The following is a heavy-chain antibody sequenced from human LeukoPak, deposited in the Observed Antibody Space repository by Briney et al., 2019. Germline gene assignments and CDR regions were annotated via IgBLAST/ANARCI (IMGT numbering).Heavy chain of an antibody. CDR1: GYTFTSYG. CDR3: AREGVVVAATLNYFDY. Sequence: PSVKVSCKASGYTFTSYGISWVRQAPGQGLEWMGWISAYNGNTNYAQKLQGRVTMTTDTSTSTAYMELRSLRSDDTAVYYCAREGVVVAATLNYFDYWGQGTLVTVSS. V-gene: IGHV1-18*01. J-gene: IGHJ4*02. CDR2: ISAYNGNT. D-gene: IGHD2-15*01.